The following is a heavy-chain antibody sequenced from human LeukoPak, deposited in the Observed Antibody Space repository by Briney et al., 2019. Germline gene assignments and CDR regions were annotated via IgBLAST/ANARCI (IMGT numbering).Heavy chain of an antibody. Sequence: GGSLRFSCAASGFTFSSYWMSWVRQAPGKWLEWVANIKQDGSEKYYVDSVKGRFTISRDNAKNSLYLQMDSLRAEDTAVYYCARVIYDYGDLLAYFDYWGQGTLVTVSS. CDR1: GFTFSSYW. D-gene: IGHD4-17*01. CDR3: ARVIYDYGDLLAYFDY. J-gene: IGHJ4*02. V-gene: IGHV3-7*01. CDR2: IKQDGSEK.